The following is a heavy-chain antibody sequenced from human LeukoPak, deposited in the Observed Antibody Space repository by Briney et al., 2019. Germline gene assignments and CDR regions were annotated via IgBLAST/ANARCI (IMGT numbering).Heavy chain of an antibody. Sequence: SETLSLTCTVSGGSISSYYWSWIRQPPGKGLEWIGYIYYSGSTNYNPSLKSRVTISVDTSKNQFSLKLSSVTAADTAVYYCARLGRLQDYWGQGNLVTVSS. D-gene: IGHD5-12*01. V-gene: IGHV4-59*08. CDR2: IYYSGST. CDR3: ARLGRLQDY. J-gene: IGHJ4*02. CDR1: GGSISSYY.